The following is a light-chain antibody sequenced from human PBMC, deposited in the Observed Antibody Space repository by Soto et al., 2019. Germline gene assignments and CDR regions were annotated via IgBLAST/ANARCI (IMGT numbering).Light chain of an antibody. Sequence: QLVLTQSPSASASLGASVKLTCTLSSGHSSYAIAWHQQQPEKGPRYLMKLNSDGSHSKGDGIPDRFSGSSSGAERYLTIYSLQSEDEADYYCQTWGTGIPVFGGGTQLTVL. CDR2: LNSDGSH. CDR3: QTWGTGIPV. V-gene: IGLV4-69*01. J-gene: IGLJ2*01. CDR1: SGHSSYA.